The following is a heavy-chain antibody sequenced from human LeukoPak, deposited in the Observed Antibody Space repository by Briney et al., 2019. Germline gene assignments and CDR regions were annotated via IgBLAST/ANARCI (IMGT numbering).Heavy chain of an antibody. J-gene: IGHJ4*02. CDR3: AREESDYDSSGYQPFY. CDR2: INHSGST. CDR1: GGSFSGYY. Sequence: SETLSLTCAVYGGSFSGYYWSWIRQPPGKGLEWIGEINHSGSTNYNPSLKSRVTISVGTSKNQFSLKLSSVTAADTAVYYCAREESDYDSSGYQPFYWGQGTLVTVSS. D-gene: IGHD3-22*01. V-gene: IGHV4-34*01.